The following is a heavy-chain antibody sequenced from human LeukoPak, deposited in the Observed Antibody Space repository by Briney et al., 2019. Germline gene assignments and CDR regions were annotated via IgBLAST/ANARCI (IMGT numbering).Heavy chain of an antibody. CDR2: ISYDGSNK. J-gene: IGHJ4*02. V-gene: IGHV3-30-3*01. CDR1: GFTFSSYA. Sequence: GGSLRLSCAASGFTFSSYAMHWVRQAPGKGLEWVAVISYDGSNKYYADSVKGRFTISRDNSKNTLYLQMNSLRAEDTAVYCCARDYEWVAVAGPFDYWGQGTLVTVSS. D-gene: IGHD6-19*01. CDR3: ARDYEWVAVAGPFDY.